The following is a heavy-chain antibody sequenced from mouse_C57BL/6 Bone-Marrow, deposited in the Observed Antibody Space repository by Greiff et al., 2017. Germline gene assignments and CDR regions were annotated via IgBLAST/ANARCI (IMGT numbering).Heavy chain of an antibody. V-gene: IGHV1-4*01. CDR2: INPSSGYT. CDR1: GYTFTSYT. Sequence: QVQLQQSGAELARPGASVKMSCKASGYTFTSYTMHWVKQRPGQGLEWIGYINPSSGYTKYNQKFKDKATLTADKSSSTAYMQLSSLTSADSAVYYCARGGWLLPWFAYWGQGTLVTVSA. J-gene: IGHJ3*01. D-gene: IGHD2-3*01. CDR3: ARGGWLLPWFAY.